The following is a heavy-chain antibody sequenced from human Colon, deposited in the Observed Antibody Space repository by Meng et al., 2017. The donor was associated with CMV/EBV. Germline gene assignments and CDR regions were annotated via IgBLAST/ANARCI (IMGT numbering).Heavy chain of an antibody. V-gene: IGHV4-4*07. Sequence: QVAPHSAVPVPVKPSEPLSLTSTVSGVSFNHYCWGWLRQPAGKGPEWIGRIYIRGGTNYNPSLKSRVTMSVDTSKNQFSLKLSSVTAADTAVYYCAVQPCYDGYCYFDYWGQGTLVTVFS. J-gene: IGHJ4*02. D-gene: IGHD5-18*01. CDR1: GVSFNHYC. CDR2: IYIRGGT. CDR3: AVQPCYDGYCYFDY.